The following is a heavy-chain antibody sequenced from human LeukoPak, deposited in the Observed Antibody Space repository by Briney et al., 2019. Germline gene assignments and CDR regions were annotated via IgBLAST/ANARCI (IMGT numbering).Heavy chain of an antibody. J-gene: IGHJ2*01. V-gene: IGHV3-48*04. CDR1: GFTFSSYS. CDR2: ISSSSSTI. CDR3: ARDVRYGDRAYFDL. D-gene: IGHD4-17*01. Sequence: GGSLRLSCAASGFTFSSYSMNWVRQAPGKGLEWVSYISSSSSTIYYADSVKGRFTISRDNAKNSLYLQMNSLRAEDTAVYYCARDVRYGDRAYFDLWGRGTLVTVSS.